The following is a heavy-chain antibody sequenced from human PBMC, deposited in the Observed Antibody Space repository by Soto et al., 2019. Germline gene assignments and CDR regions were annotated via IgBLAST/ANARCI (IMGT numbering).Heavy chain of an antibody. D-gene: IGHD6-13*01. CDR3: ARGGGSSWYLENWFDP. V-gene: IGHV4-59*01. J-gene: IGHJ5*02. CDR1: GGSISSYY. Sequence: SETLSLTCTVSGGSISSYYWSWIRQPPGKGLEWIGYIYYSGSTNYNPSLKSRVTISVDTSKNQFSLKLSSVTAADTAVYYCARGGGSSWYLENWFDPRGQGSLVTVSS. CDR2: IYYSGST.